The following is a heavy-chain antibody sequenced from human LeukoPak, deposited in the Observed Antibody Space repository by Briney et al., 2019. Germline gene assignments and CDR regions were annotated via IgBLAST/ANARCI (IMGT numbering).Heavy chain of an antibody. CDR3: ARTDGYSYGSEGYYFDY. Sequence: GASVKVSCKASGYTFTGYYMHWVRQAPGQRLEWMGWINAGNGNTKYSQKFQGRVTITRDTSASTAYMELSSLRSEDTAVYYCARTDGYSYGSEGYYFDYWGQGTLVTVSS. CDR1: GYTFTGYY. V-gene: IGHV1-3*01. CDR2: INAGNGNT. J-gene: IGHJ4*02. D-gene: IGHD5-18*01.